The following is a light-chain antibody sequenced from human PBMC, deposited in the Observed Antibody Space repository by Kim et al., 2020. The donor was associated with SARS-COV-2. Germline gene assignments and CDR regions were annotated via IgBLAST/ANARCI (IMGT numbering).Light chain of an antibody. J-gene: IGLJ2*01. CDR2: DNN. CDR1: SSNIGSHY. V-gene: IGLV1-51*01. CDR3: GTWDASLGGLV. Sequence: GQKVTSPCSGSSSNIGSHYVSWYQQLPGTAPKLLIYDNNKRPSGIPDRFSGSKSGTSAALGITGLQTGDEADFYCGTWDASLGGLVFGGGTQLTVL.